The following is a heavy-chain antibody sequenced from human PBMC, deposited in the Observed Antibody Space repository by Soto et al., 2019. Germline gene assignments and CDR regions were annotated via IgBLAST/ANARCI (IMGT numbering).Heavy chain of an antibody. CDR3: ARCYCSVGSCYTCWHFDL. Sequence: QVQLEQSGAEVKKPGASVRVSCKASGYSFNDYGMSWVRQAPGQGLEWMGWIGPYEGVTNHAQTFQGRVTMTVDTSTTTADMELRSLRSDDTAIYYCARCYCSVGSCYTCWHFDLWGPGTLVIVTA. CDR2: IGPYEGVT. CDR1: GYSFNDYG. J-gene: IGHJ2*01. V-gene: IGHV1-18*01. D-gene: IGHD2-15*01.